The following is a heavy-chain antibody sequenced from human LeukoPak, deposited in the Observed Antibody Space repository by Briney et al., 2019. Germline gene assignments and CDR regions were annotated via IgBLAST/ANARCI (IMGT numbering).Heavy chain of an antibody. V-gene: IGHV4-39*01. Sequence: SETLSLTCTVPGGSISSSSYYWGWIRQPPGKGLEWIGSIYYSGSTYYNPSLKSRVTISVDTSKNQFSLKLSSVTAADTAVYYCARLRGSYDFWSGYYTPYYFDYWGQGTLVTVSS. CDR2: IYYSGST. J-gene: IGHJ4*02. D-gene: IGHD3-3*01. CDR1: GGSISSSSYY. CDR3: ARLRGSYDFWSGYYTPYYFDY.